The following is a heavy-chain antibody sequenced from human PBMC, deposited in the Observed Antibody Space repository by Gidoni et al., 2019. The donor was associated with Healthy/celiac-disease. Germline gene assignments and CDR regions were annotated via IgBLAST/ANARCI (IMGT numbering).Heavy chain of an antibody. CDR3: ASGREIFGVVIGWDYGMDV. CDR2: IYYSGST. Sequence: QLQLQESGPGLVKPSETLSLTCTVPGGSNSSSSYYWGWIRQPPGKGLEWIGSIYYSGSTYYNPSLKSRVTISVDTSKNQFSLKLSSVTAADTAVYYCASGREIFGVVIGWDYGMDVWGQGTTVTVSS. V-gene: IGHV4-39*01. J-gene: IGHJ6*02. D-gene: IGHD3-3*01. CDR1: GGSNSSSSYY.